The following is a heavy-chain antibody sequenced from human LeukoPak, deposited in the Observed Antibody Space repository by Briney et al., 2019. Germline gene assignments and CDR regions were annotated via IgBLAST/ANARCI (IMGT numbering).Heavy chain of an antibody. CDR2: IYYSGST. D-gene: IGHD6-19*01. J-gene: IGHJ4*02. CDR1: GGSISSSSYY. V-gene: IGHV4-39*01. CDR3: ARHGSRYSSGWYLPYFDY. Sequence: SETLSLTCTVSGGSISSSSYYWGWIRQPPGKGLEWIGSIYYSGSTYYNPSLKSRVTISVDTSKNQFSLKLSSVTAADTAVYYCARHGSRYSSGWYLPYFDYWGQGTLVTVSS.